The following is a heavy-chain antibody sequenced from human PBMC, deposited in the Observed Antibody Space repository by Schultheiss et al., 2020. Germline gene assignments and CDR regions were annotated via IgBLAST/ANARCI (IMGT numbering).Heavy chain of an antibody. D-gene: IGHD2-2*02. J-gene: IGHJ6*03. CDR3: ASTDSVVVPAAIRNYYYYYMDV. Sequence: SETLSLTCTVSGGSISSFYWSWVRQPPGKGLEWIGEIYHSGSTNYNPSLKSRVAMSVDKSKNQFSLKLSSVTAADTAVYYCASTDSVVVPAAIRNYYYYYMDVWGKGTTVTVSS. CDR1: GGSISSFY. CDR2: IYHSGST. V-gene: IGHV4-4*02.